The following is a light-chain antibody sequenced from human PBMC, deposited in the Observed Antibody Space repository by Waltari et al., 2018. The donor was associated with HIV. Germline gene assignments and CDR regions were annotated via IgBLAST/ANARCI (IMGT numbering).Light chain of an antibody. J-gene: IGKJ2*01. V-gene: IGKV1-5*03. CDR3: QGGNGY. CDR1: RNIENR. CDR2: FAS. Sequence: DSPMTQSPSTLSASVGDRVTITCRARRNIENRMAWYQQKPVKVPTLLIYFASTLQRGVPWRFSGSGSGTEFTLTISSLQPDDFATYYCQGGNGYFGQGTKVEIK.